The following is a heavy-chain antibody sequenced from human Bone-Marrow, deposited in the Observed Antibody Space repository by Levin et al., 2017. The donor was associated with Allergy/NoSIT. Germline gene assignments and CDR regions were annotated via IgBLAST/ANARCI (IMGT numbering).Heavy chain of an antibody. J-gene: IGHJ4*02. CDR2: ISRSSSTI. V-gene: IGHV3-48*02. CDR1: GFTFSSYS. Sequence: GGSLRLSCAASGFTFSSYSMNWVRQAPGRGLEWVSYISRSSSTIFYGDSVKGRFTISRDNSKNSLYLQMNSLRDEDTAVYYCARPDCSGTSCYYFFDSWGQGTLVTVSS. CDR3: ARPDCSGTSCYYFFDS. D-gene: IGHD2-2*01.